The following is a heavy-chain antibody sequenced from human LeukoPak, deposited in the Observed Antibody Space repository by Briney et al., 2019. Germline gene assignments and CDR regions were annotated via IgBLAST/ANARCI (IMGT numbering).Heavy chain of an antibody. CDR2: ISASGGGT. V-gene: IGHV3-23*01. CDR1: GFTFSSYG. Sequence: GGSLRLSCAASGFTFSSYGLSWVRQAPGKGLEWVSAISASGGGTSYADSVRGRFTISRDNSKHTLYLQMNSLRAEYTAVYYCASAVRGVFGGFDYWGQGTLVTVSS. CDR3: ASAVRGVFGGFDY. D-gene: IGHD3-10*01. J-gene: IGHJ4*02.